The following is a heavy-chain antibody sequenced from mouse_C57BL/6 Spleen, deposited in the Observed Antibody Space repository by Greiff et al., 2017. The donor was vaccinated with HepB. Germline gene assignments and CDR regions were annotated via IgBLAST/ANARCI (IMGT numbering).Heavy chain of an antibody. D-gene: IGHD1-1*01. V-gene: IGHV1-50*01. J-gene: IGHJ1*03. Sequence: QVQLQQPGAELVKPGASVKLSCKASGYTFTSYWMQWVKQRPGQGLEWIGEIDPSDSYTNYNQKFKGKATLTVDTSSSTAYMQLSSLTSEDSSVYYCARCYYYGSSHWYVDVWGTGTTVTVSS. CDR1: GYTFTSYW. CDR3: ARCYYYGSSHWYVDV. CDR2: IDPSDSYT.